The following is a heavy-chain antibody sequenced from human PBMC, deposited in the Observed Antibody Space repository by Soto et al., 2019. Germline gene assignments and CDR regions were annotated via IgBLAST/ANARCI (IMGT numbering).Heavy chain of an antibody. Sequence: QVQLVESGGGLVKPGGSLRLSCEAPGFSLSDYYMSWIRQAPGKGLEWLSFISGSGSHTHYAESLKGRFTISRDNAKNSVYLQMNSLRDEDTAVYYCARIPEVIIFDYWGKGALVTVSS. J-gene: IGHJ4*02. CDR3: ARIPEVIIFDY. CDR1: GFSLSDYY. D-gene: IGHD2-21*01. CDR2: ISGSGSHT. V-gene: IGHV3-11*01.